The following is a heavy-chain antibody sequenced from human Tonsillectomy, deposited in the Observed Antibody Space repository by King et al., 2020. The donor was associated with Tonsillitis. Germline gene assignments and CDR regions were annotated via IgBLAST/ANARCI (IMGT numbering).Heavy chain of an antibody. CDR1: GFTFSXFG. J-gene: IGHJ4*02. V-gene: IGHV3-30*03. CDR3: VRDGTYYYGSGSQRNFDY. Sequence: VQLVESGGGVVQPXGSLXLXXXVSGFTFSXFGXHXVXXAPXKGXXXVXXXXXXXXXXYXXXXXXGRFXISRXXSNNXLHLQMXXXRVEDTAVYYCVRDGTYYYGSGSQRNFDYWGQGALVTVSS. CDR2: XXXXXXXX. D-gene: IGHD3-10*01.